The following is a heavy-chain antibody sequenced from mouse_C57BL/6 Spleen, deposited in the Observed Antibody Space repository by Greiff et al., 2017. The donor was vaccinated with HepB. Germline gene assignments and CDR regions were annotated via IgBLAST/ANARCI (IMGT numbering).Heavy chain of an antibody. J-gene: IGHJ4*01. CDR1: GYSITSGYD. CDR2: ISYSGST. D-gene: IGHD2-12*01. Sequence: EVKVVESGPGMVKPSQSLSLTCTVTGYSITSGYDWHWIRHFPGNKLEWMGYISYSGSTNYNPSLKSRISITHDTSKNHFFLKLNSVTTEDTATYYCARARRGYAMDYWGQGTSVTVSS. V-gene: IGHV3-1*01. CDR3: ARARRGYAMDY.